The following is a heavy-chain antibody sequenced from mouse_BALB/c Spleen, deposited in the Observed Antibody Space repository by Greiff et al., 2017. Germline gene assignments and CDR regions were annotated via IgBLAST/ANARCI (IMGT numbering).Heavy chain of an antibody. CDR3: ARGLITTVVAHFDY. J-gene: IGHJ2*01. CDR2: IDPYYGGT. D-gene: IGHD1-1*01. CDR1: GYSFTGYN. V-gene: IGHV1-39*01. Sequence: LEESGPELEKPGASVKISCKASGYSFTGYNMNWVKQSNGKSLAWIGNIDPYYGGTSYNQKFKGKATLTVDKSSSTAYMQLKSLTSEDSAVYYCARGLITTVVAHFDYWGQGTTLTVSS.